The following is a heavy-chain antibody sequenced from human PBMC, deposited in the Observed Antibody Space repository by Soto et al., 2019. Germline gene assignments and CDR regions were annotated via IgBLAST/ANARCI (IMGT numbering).Heavy chain of an antibody. CDR2: ISGSGST. V-gene: IGHV4-31*03. CDR1: GGSISSGTYY. J-gene: IGHJ4*02. Sequence: QVQLQESGPGLVKPSQALALTCTVSGGSISSGTYYWSWIRQHPGKGLEWIGYISGSGSTYYSPSIKSRVLMSLDTSENQFALRLTSVTAAHTAVYYCARDQGYTYGYSFDCWGQGALVTVSS. CDR3: ARDQGYTYGYSFDC. D-gene: IGHD5-18*01.